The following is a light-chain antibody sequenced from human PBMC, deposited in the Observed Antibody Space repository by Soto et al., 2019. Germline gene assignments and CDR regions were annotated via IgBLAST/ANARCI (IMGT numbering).Light chain of an antibody. CDR3: QHLNNYPPFT. Sequence: IQLTQSTSSLSASVGDRVSITCRASQDIKTYLAWYQKKQGKAPKLLISGTFTLQSGVPSRFNGSGSGTDFTLTISRLHPEDFATYYCQHLNNYPPFTFGPGTKVDI. CDR1: QDIKTY. CDR2: GTF. V-gene: IGKV1-9*01. J-gene: IGKJ3*01.